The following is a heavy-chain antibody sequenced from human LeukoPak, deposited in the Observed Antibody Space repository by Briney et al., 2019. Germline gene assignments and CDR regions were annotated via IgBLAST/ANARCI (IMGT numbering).Heavy chain of an antibody. CDR2: ISSTSNYI. D-gene: IGHD5-18*01. CDR3: ARVGGYSYGYVFDY. CDR1: AFTFRTYS. Sequence: GGSLRLSCAASAFTFRTYSVNWVRQAPGKGLELVSSISSTSNYIYYADSVKGRFTISRDNAKNSLYLQMNSLRAEDTAVYYCARVGGYSYGYVFDYWGQGTLVTVSS. J-gene: IGHJ4*02. V-gene: IGHV3-21*01.